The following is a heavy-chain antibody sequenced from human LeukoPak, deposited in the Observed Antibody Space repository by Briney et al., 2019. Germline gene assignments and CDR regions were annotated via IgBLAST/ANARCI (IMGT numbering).Heavy chain of an antibody. CDR2: IYYSGST. CDR3: ARASVATIRNYYYYYMDV. J-gene: IGHJ6*03. Sequence: SETLSLTCTVSGGSISSHYWSWIRQPPGKGLEWIGYIYYSGSTNYNPSLKSRVTISVDTSKNQFSLKLSSVTAADTAVYYCARASVATIRNYYYYYMDVWGEGTTVTVSS. V-gene: IGHV4-59*11. CDR1: GGSISSHY. D-gene: IGHD5-12*01.